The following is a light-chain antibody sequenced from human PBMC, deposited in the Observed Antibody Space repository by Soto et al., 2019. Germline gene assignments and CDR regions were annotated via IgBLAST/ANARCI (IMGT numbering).Light chain of an antibody. CDR2: SNN. Sequence: QSVLTQPPSASGTPGQKVTISCSGSNSNIGSNTVNWYQQLPGTAPKLLIYSNNQRPSGVPDRFSGSTSGTSASLAISGLQSEDEADYYCAAWDDSLNGWVFGGGTQLTVL. J-gene: IGLJ3*02. CDR3: AAWDDSLNGWV. V-gene: IGLV1-44*01. CDR1: NSNIGSNT.